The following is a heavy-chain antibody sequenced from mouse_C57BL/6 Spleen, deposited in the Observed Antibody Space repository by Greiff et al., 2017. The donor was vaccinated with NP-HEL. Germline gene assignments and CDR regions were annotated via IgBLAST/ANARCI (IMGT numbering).Heavy chain of an antibody. CDR1: GYAFSSYW. Sequence: VKLQESGAELVKPGASVKISCKASGYAFSSYWMNWVKQRPGKGLEWIGQIYPGDGDTNYNGKFKGKATLTADKSSSTAYMQLSSLTSEDSAVYFCARGIYDYGFAYWGQGTLVTVSA. CDR3: ARGIYDYGFAY. CDR2: IYPGDGDT. V-gene: IGHV1-80*01. J-gene: IGHJ3*01. D-gene: IGHD2-4*01.